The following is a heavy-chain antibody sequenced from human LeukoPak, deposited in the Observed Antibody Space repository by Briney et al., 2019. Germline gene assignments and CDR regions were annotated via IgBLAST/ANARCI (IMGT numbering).Heavy chain of an antibody. D-gene: IGHD3-3*01. Sequence: ASVKLSCKASGYTFTSYGITWVRQAPGQGLEWMGWISAYNGNTNYAQKLQGRVTMTTDTSTNTAYMELRSLRSDDTAVYYCARVYYDFWSGYEYDAFDIWGQGTMVTVS. J-gene: IGHJ3*02. CDR2: ISAYNGNT. CDR1: GYTFTSYG. CDR3: ARVYYDFWSGYEYDAFDI. V-gene: IGHV1-18*01.